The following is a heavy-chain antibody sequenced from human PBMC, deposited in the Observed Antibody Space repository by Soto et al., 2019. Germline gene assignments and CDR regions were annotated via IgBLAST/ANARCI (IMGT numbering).Heavy chain of an antibody. V-gene: IGHV4-4*07. D-gene: IGHD1-1*01. CDR3: VRDGTKTLRDWFDP. CDR1: GASISGFS. J-gene: IGHJ5*02. Sequence: PSETLSLTCTVSGASISGFSWSWFRKSAGKGLEWIGRIYATGTTDYNLSLKSRVMMSVDTSKKQFSLKLRSVTAADTAVYYCVRDGTKTLRDWFDPWGQGMSVTVSS. CDR2: IYATGTT.